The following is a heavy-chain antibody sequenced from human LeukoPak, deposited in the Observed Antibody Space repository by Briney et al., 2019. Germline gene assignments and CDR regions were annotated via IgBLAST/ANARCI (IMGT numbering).Heavy chain of an antibody. J-gene: IGHJ4*02. CDR1: GFTFSSYS. V-gene: IGHV3-48*01. Sequence: GGSLRLSCAVSGFTFSSYSMNWVRQAPGKGLEWVSYISSSSSTIYYADSVKGRFTISRDNAKNSLYLQMNSLRAENTAVYYCARDGDTSGYSDWGQGTLVTVSS. D-gene: IGHD3-22*01. CDR3: ARDGDTSGYSD. CDR2: ISSSSSTI.